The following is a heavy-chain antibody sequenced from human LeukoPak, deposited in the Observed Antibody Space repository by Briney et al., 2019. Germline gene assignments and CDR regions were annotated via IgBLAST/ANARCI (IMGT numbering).Heavy chain of an antibody. CDR1: GGSVSRYY. V-gene: IGHV4-59*08. Sequence: SETLSLTCIVSGGSVSRYYWSWIRQSSGKGLEFIGYIYYGGRINYNPPLKSRVSISVDTSNNQFSLKLSSVTAADTAVYYCARHGLRGNSNYIDYWGQGTLVTVSS. CDR3: ARHGLRGNSNYIDY. J-gene: IGHJ4*02. CDR2: IYYGGRI. D-gene: IGHD4-11*01.